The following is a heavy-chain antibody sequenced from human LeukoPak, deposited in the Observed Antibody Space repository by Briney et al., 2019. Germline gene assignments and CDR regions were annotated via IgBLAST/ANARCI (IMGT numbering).Heavy chain of an antibody. CDR2: IYSGGST. CDR1: GFTFSSYA. J-gene: IGHJ4*02. CDR3: ARAPRDYYGDYYFDY. Sequence: GGSLRLSCAASGFTFSSYAMSWVRQAPGKGLEWVSVIYSGGSTYYADSVKGRFTISRDNSKNTLYLQMNSLRAEDTAVYYCARAPRDYYGDYYFDYWGQGTLVTVSS. D-gene: IGHD4-17*01. V-gene: IGHV3-66*01.